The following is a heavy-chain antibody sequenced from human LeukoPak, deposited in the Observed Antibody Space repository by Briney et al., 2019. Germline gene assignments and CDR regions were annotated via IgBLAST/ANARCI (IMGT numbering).Heavy chain of an antibody. CDR1: GGTFSSYA. D-gene: IGHD4-17*01. V-gene: IGHV1-3*01. Sequence: ASVKVSCKASGGTFSSYAISWVRQAPGQGLEWMGWINAGNGNTKYSQKFQGRVTITRDTSASTVYMELSSLRSEDTAVYYCAREGHGDYVVDYWGQGTLVTVSS. CDR2: INAGNGNT. CDR3: AREGHGDYVVDY. J-gene: IGHJ4*02.